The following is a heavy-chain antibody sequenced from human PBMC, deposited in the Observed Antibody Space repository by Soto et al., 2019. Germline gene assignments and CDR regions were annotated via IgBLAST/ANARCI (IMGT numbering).Heavy chain of an antibody. CDR3: ARYSWTIAARPDLGFDP. J-gene: IGHJ5*02. CDR2: INPNSGST. CDR1: GYTFTSYY. Sequence: ASVKVSCEASGYTFTSYYMHWVRQAPGQGPEWMGRINPNSGSTSYAQKLQGRVTMTRDTSTSTLYMELGSLRSDDTAVYYCARYSWTIAARPDLGFDPWGQGTLVTVSS. D-gene: IGHD6-6*01. V-gene: IGHV1-46*01.